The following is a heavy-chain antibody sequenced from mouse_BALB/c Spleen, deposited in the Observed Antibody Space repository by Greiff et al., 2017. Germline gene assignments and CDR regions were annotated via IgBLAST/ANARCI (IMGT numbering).Heavy chain of an antibody. J-gene: IGHJ3*01. D-gene: IGHD2-14*01. CDR1: GFTFSSYT. CDR2: ISNGGGST. Sequence: EVKLMESGGGLVQPGGSLKLSCAASGFTFSSYTMSWVRQTPEKRLEWVAYISNGGGSTYYPDTVKGRFTISRDNAKNTLYLQMSSLKSEDTAMYYCARPYYRYDGWFAYWGQGTLVTVSA. V-gene: IGHV5-12-2*01. CDR3: ARPYYRYDGWFAY.